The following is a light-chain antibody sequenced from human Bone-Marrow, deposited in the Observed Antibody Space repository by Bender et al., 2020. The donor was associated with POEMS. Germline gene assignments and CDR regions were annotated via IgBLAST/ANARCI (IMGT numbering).Light chain of an antibody. CDR2: DVS. CDR3: VSYMGSESWV. CDR1: SSDVGGYNY. Sequence: QSALTQPAFVSGSPGQSITISCTGTSSDVGGYNYVSWYKQHPGKAPKLIIYDVSRRPLGVSNRFSGSKSGNTASLTIPGLQDEDEGDIYCVSYMGSESWVFGGGTKLTVL. V-gene: IGLV2-14*03. J-gene: IGLJ3*02.